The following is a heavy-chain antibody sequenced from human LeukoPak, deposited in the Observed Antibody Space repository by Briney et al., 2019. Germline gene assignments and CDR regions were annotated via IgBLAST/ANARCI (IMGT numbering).Heavy chain of an antibody. D-gene: IGHD5-24*01. V-gene: IGHV3-11*01. CDR1: GFTFSDYY. Sequence: GGSLRLSCAASGFTFSDYYMSWLRQAPGKGLEWVSYIGSSGSTIYYADSVKGRFTISRDNAKNSLYLQMNSLRAEDTAVYYCAREVEMATTLIDYWGQGTLVTVSS. CDR3: AREVEMATTLIDY. CDR2: IGSSGSTI. J-gene: IGHJ4*02.